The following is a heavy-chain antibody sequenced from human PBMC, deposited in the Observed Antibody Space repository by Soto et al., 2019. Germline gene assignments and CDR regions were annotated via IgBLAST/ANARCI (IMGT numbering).Heavy chain of an antibody. V-gene: IGHV6-1*01. CDR3: AREPRA. CDR2: TYYRSKWYN. J-gene: IGHJ5*02. CDR1: GDSVSSNSVA. Sequence: SQTLSLTCAISGDSVSSNSVAWNWIRQSPSRGLEWLGRTYYRSKWYNDYAVSVKSRITIKPDTTKNQFSLKLSSVTAADTAVYYCAREPRAWGQGTLVTVSS.